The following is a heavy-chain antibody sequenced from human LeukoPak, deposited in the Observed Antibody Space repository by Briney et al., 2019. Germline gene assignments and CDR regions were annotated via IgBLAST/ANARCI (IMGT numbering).Heavy chain of an antibody. CDR2: IYYSGST. CDR3: ATVSGQFYFYYYMDV. Sequence: SETLSLTCTVSGGSISSYYWSWIRQPPGKGLEWIGYIYYSGSTNYNPSLKSRVTISVDTSKNQFSLRLSSVTAADTAVYYCATVSGQFYFYYYMDVWGKGTTVTISS. D-gene: IGHD6-19*01. V-gene: IGHV4-59*08. CDR1: GGSISSYY. J-gene: IGHJ6*03.